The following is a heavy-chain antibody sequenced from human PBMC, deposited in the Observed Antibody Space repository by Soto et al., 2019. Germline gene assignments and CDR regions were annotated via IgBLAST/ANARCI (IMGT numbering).Heavy chain of an antibody. V-gene: IGHV3-30-3*01. Sequence: QVQLVESGGGVVQPGRSLRLSCGASGFTFSSYTIHWVRQAPGKGLEWLAVISYHGSNEYYADSVKGQFSISRDNSKNMLHLQMNSLRGEDTAVYYCARCSRWLQSNFDYWGQGTLVTVSS. D-gene: IGHD5-12*01. CDR3: ARCSRWLQSNFDY. CDR2: ISYHGSNE. CDR1: GFTFSSYT. J-gene: IGHJ4*02.